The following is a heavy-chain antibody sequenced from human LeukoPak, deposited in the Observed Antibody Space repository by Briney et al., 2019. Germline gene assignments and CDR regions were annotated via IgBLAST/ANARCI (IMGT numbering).Heavy chain of an antibody. CDR1: GFTFSSYG. V-gene: IGHV3-7*01. CDR3: ARDRNYGDYHLYYYYGMDV. Sequence: PGGSLRLSCAASGFTFSSYGMHWVRQAPGKGLEWVANIKQDGSEKYYVDSVKGRFTISRDNAKNSLYLQMNSLRAEDTAVYYCARDRNYGDYHLYYYYGMDVWGQGTTVTVSS. D-gene: IGHD4-17*01. CDR2: IKQDGSEK. J-gene: IGHJ6*02.